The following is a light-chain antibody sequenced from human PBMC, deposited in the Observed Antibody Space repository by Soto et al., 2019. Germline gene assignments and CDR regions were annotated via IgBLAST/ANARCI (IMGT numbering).Light chain of an antibody. CDR1: QSFSSY. CDR3: QQYYSTPSWT. J-gene: IGKJ1*01. CDR2: GAS. Sequence: IVMPQSPATLSVSPGERATLSCRASQSFSSYLAWYQQKPGQAPRLLISGASTRATGIPARFSGSGSGTDFTLTISSLQAEDVAVYYCQQYYSTPSWTFGQGTKVDIK. V-gene: IGKV3-15*01.